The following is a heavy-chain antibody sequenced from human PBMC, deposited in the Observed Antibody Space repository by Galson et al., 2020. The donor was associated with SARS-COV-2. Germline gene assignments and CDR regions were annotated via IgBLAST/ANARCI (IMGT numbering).Heavy chain of an antibody. CDR2: IIPIFGKA. D-gene: IGHD1-1*01. CDR1: GGTYSSYA. J-gene: IGHJ3*02. V-gene: IGHV1-69*13. Sequence: SVKVSCKASGGTYSSYAISWVRQAPGQGLEWMGGIIPIFGKANYAQKFQGRVTITADESTSTAYVELSSLRSEDPAGYYCAREAGRGACSQFERHAFDIWGQGTMVTVSS. CDR3: AREAGRGACSQFERHAFDI.